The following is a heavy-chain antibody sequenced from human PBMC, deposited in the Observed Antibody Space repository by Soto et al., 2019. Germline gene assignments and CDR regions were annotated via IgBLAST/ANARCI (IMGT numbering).Heavy chain of an antibody. CDR3: VRVMITFGGGYGMDV. D-gene: IGHD3-16*01. Sequence: QVQLVQSGAEVKKPGSSVKVSCKASGGTFSSYAISWVRQAPGQGLEWMGGIIPIFGTANYAQKFQGRVTITADESPITAYMELSSLRSENTAVYYCVRVMITFGGGYGMDVWGQGTTVTVSS. V-gene: IGHV1-69*01. CDR2: IIPIFGTA. J-gene: IGHJ6*02. CDR1: GGTFSSYA.